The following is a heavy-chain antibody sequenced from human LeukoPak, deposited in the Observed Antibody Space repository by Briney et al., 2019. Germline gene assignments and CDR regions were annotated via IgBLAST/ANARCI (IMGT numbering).Heavy chain of an antibody. CDR3: AIDYGGHRGGNY. CDR2: IIPIFGAA. CDR1: GGTFSSYA. J-gene: IGHJ4*02. V-gene: IGHV1-69*13. D-gene: IGHD4-23*01. Sequence: ASVKVSCKASGGTFSSYAISCVRQAPGQGLEWMGGIIPIFGAANYAQKFQGRVTITADESTSTAYMELSSLRSEDTAVYYCAIDYGGHRGGNYWGQGTLVTVSS.